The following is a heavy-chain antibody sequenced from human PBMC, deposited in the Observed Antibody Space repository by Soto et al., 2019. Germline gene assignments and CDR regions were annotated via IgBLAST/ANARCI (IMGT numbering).Heavy chain of an antibody. Sequence: QVQLQESGPGLVKPSETLSLTCTVSGGSIPNYYCSWFRQPPGQGLEWIGYIRYDGYSVYNLSLNRIGTRSMDTSHTESTLMPESVTVTYTAVYDCARHGFGSLHGLVDVWGQGTTVIVSS. D-gene: IGHD3-10*01. J-gene: IGHJ6*02. CDR3: ARHGFGSLHGLVDV. V-gene: IGHV4-59*08. CDR1: GGSIPNYY. CDR2: IRYDGYS.